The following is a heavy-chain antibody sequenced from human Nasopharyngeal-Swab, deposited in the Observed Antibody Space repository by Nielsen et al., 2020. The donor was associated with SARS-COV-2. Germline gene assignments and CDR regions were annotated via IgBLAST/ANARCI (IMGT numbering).Heavy chain of an antibody. CDR1: GFTFSSYE. D-gene: IGHD2-21*02. V-gene: IGHV3-48*03. Sequence: GGSLRLSCAASGFTFSSYEMNWVRQAPGKGLEWVSYINSGGSTIYYADSVKGRFTISRDNAKNSLYLQMNSLRAEDTAVYYCARVAVTYYFDYWGQGTLVTVSS. CDR2: INSGGSTI. J-gene: IGHJ4*02. CDR3: ARVAVTYYFDY.